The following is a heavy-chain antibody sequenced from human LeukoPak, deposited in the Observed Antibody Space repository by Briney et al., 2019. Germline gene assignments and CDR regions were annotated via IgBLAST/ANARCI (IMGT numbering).Heavy chain of an antibody. CDR1: GYTFTGYC. D-gene: IGHD6-25*01. V-gene: IGHV1-2*02. Sequence: ASVTVSCKASGYTFTGYCIHWVRQAPGPGREWLGWISPNNGGTDYAQKCQGRVTMTRATPISTAYMELSRLTSDDTAVYYCARDKSSGWFDPWGQGTLVAVSS. CDR2: ISPNNGGT. CDR3: ARDKSSGWFDP. J-gene: IGHJ5*02.